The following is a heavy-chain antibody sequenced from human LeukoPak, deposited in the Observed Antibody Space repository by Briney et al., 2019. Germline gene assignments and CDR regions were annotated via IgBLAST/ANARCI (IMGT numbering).Heavy chain of an antibody. Sequence: PWGSLRLSCAASGFTFSASWMTWVRQAPGKGLEWVANIKQDGSEKYYVDSVKGRFTISRDNAKSSLHLQMNSLSVEDTALYYCAGGFSGADFWGQGTLVTVSS. CDR1: GFTFSASW. V-gene: IGHV3-7*04. CDR2: IKQDGSEK. J-gene: IGHJ4*02. D-gene: IGHD1-26*01. CDR3: AGGFSGADF.